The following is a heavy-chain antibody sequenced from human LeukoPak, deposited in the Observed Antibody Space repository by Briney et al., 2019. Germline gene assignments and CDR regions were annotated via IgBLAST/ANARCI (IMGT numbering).Heavy chain of an antibody. J-gene: IGHJ6*02. V-gene: IGHV1-69*04. CDR1: GGTFSSYA. CDR3: ARDRATFANYYYYGMDA. CDR2: IIPILGIA. Sequence: SVKVSCKASGGTFSSYAISWVRQAPGQGLEWMGRIIPILGIANYAQKFQGRVTITADKSTSTAYMELSSLRSEDTAVYYCARDRATFANYYYYGMDAWGQGTTVTVSS. D-gene: IGHD1-1*01.